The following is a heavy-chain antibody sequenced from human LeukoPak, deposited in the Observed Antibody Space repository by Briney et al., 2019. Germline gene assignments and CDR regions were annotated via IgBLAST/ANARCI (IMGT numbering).Heavy chain of an antibody. Sequence: GGSLRLSYAASAFTFSSYAMSWVRQAPGKGLEWVSVISGSGGSTYYADSVKGRFTISRDNPKNTLYLQMNSLRAEDTAVYYCAREFYDFWSGYYSNWFDPWGQGTLVTVSS. J-gene: IGHJ5*02. CDR3: AREFYDFWSGYYSNWFDP. V-gene: IGHV3-23*01. CDR2: ISGSGGST. CDR1: AFTFSSYA. D-gene: IGHD3-3*01.